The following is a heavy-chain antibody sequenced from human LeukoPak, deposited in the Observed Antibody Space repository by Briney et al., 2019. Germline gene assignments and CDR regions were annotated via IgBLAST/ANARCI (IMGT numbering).Heavy chain of an antibody. CDR2: ICSSISYI. D-gene: IGHD3-22*01. V-gene: IGHV3-21*01. CDR1: GFTFSSYS. J-gene: IGHJ4*02. Sequence: GGSLRLSCAASGFTFSSYSMNWVRQAPGKGLEWVSSICSSISYIYYADSVKGGFTISRDNAKNSLYLQMNSLRAEDTAVYYCARGGPTYYYDSSCYSYFDYWGQGTLVTVSS. CDR3: ARGGPTYYYDSSCYSYFDY.